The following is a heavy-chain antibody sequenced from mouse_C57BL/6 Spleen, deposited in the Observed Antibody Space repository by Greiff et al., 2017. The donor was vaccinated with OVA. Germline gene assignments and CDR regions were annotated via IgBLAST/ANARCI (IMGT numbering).Heavy chain of an antibody. V-gene: IGHV1-18*01. J-gene: IGHJ3*01. CDR2: INPNNGGT. CDR3: AREMDYQVAPFAY. Sequence: EVKLMESGPELVKPGASVKIPCKASGYTFTDYNMDWVKQSHGKSLEWIGDINPNNGGTIYNQKFKGKATLTVDKSSSTAYMELRSLTSEDTAVYYCAREMDYQVAPFAYWGQGTLVTVSA. D-gene: IGHD6-1*01. CDR1: GYTFTDYN.